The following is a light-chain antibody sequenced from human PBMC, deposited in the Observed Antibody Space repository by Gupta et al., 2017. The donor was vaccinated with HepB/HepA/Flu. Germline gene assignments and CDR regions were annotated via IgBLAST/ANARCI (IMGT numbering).Light chain of an antibody. CDR1: QSVTDNF. J-gene: IGKJ1*01. CDR3: HKQCGTLST. V-gene: IGKV3-20*01. Sequence: EIVLTQSPGTLSLSPGDRATLSCRASQSVTDNFLAWFQQKPGQAPRLLIYGASSRATGIPDRFSGSGSGTDFTLTIIRLVPEDFAVYYCHKQCGTLSTFGPGTRVEIK. CDR2: GAS.